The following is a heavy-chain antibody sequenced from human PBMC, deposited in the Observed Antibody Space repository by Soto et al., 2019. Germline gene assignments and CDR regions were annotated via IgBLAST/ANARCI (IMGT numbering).Heavy chain of an antibody. V-gene: IGHV3-30*04. CDR1: GFTFSDYA. J-gene: IGHJ6*02. CDR3: ARDLGYCSGGSCPAYYYYGMDV. CDR2: ISYDGRDK. D-gene: IGHD2-15*01. Sequence: QVQLVESGGGVVQPGRSLRLSCAASGFTFSDYAIYWVRQAPGKGLEWVAFISYDGRDKYYADSVKGRFTISRDNSRNTLYLQMNSLRAEDTAVYYCARDLGYCSGGSCPAYYYYGMDVWGQGTTVTVSS.